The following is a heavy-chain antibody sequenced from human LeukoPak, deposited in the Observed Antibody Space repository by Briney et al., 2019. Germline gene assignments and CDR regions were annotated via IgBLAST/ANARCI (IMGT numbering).Heavy chain of an antibody. D-gene: IGHD4-23*01. V-gene: IGHV3-23*01. CDR2: ISRGGSST. CDR3: AKDRWGMTTVVNPLFDY. J-gene: IGHJ4*02. Sequence: HPGGSLRLSCAASGFTFDNYAMSWVRQAPGKGLEWVSTISRGGSSTYYADSVKGRFTISRDNPNNTVFLHMTSLRAEDTAVYYCAKDRWGMTTVVNPLFDYWGQGTLVTVSS. CDR1: GFTFDNYA.